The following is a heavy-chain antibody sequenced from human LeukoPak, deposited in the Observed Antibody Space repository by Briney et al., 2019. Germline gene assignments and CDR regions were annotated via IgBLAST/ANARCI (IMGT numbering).Heavy chain of an antibody. J-gene: IGHJ4*02. CDR1: GCTFSSYA. CDR2: IIPILGIA. D-gene: IGHD6-13*01. V-gene: IGHV1-69*04. Sequence: SVTVSCKASGCTFSSYAISWVRQPPGQGVEWMGRIIPILGIANYAQKLQGRVTITADKSTSTAYMELSSLRSEDTAVYYCARDQAYSSSWYAVDYWGQGTQVTVSS. CDR3: ARDQAYSSSWYAVDY.